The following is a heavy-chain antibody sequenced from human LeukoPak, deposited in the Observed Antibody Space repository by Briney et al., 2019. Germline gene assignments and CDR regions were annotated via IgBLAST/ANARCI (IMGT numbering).Heavy chain of an antibody. CDR2: ISSGSSTI. J-gene: IGHJ4*02. D-gene: IGHD2-15*01. Sequence: PGGSLRLSCAASGFSFSSYSMNWVRQAPGKGLEWISYISSGSSTIFYADSVKGRFTISRDNAKNSLYLQMNSLRAEDTAVYYCASDCSGGSLRYWGQGTLVTVSP. V-gene: IGHV3-48*01. CDR1: GFSFSSYS. CDR3: ASDCSGGSLRY.